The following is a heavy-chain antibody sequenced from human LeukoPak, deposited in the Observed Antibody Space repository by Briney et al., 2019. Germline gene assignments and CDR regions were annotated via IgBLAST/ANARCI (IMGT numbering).Heavy chain of an antibody. V-gene: IGHV3-23*01. J-gene: IGHJ6*03. CDR2: FSGSGGST. D-gene: IGHD1-26*01. CDR3: ARGQNEKGWRELLRGSSYYYYYMDV. CDR1: GFTFSNYA. Sequence: GGSLRLSCAASGFTFSNYAVSWVRQAPGKGLEWVSAFSGSGGSTYYADSVKGRFTISRDNSKNTLYLQMNSLRAEDTAVYYCARGQNEKGWRELLRGSSYYYYYMDVWGKGTTVTVSS.